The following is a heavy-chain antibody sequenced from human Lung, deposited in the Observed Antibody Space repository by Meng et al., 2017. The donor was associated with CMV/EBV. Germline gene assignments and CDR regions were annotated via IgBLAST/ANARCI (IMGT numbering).Heavy chain of an antibody. D-gene: IGHD4-23*01. Sequence: GESLKISCAASGFTFSSYWMHWVRQAPGKGLVWVSRINSDGSSTSYADSVKGRFTISRDNAKNTLYLQMNSLRAEDTAVYYCAREQPNSDAVDIWGQGTMVXVSS. CDR2: INSDGSST. J-gene: IGHJ3*02. CDR3: AREQPNSDAVDI. CDR1: GFTFSSYW. V-gene: IGHV3-74*01.